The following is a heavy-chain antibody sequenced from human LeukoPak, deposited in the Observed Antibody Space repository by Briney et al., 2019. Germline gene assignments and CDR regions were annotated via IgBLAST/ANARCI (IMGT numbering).Heavy chain of an antibody. V-gene: IGHV1-2*02. CDR1: GYTFTGYY. D-gene: IGHD2-2*02. Sequence: ASVKVSCKASGYTFTGYYMHWVRQAPGQGLEWMGWINPNSGGTNYAQKFQGRVTMTRDTSITTAYMELNRLRSDDTAVYYCARFCSSTSCYNDAFDIWGQGTMVTVSS. CDR2: INPNSGGT. J-gene: IGHJ3*02. CDR3: ARFCSSTSCYNDAFDI.